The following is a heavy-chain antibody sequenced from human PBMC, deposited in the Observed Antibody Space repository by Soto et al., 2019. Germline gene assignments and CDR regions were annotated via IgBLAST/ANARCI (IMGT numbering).Heavy chain of an antibody. CDR2: INPSGGST. CDR3: ARELVEMATRSLSAVDY. J-gene: IGHJ4*02. V-gene: IGHV1-46*01. Sequence: GASVKVSCKASGYTFTSYYMHWVRQAPGQGLEWMGIINPSGGSTSYAQKFQGRVTMTRDTSTSTVYMELSSLRSEDTAVYYCARELVEMATRSLSAVDYWGQGTLVTVPS. CDR1: GYTFTSYY. D-gene: IGHD5-12*01.